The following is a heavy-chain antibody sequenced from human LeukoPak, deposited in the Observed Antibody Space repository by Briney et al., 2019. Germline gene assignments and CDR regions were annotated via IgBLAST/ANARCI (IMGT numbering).Heavy chain of an antibody. CDR3: ARGSKGPRLLY. D-gene: IGHD6-6*01. V-gene: IGHV4-39*07. CDR1: GGSVSSSGYY. Sequence: SETLSLTCTVSGGSVSSSGYYWGWIRQPPGKGLEWIGEISDSGSINFNPSLKSRVTISVDTAKNQFSLKLNSVTAADTAVYYCARGSKGPRLLYWGQGTLVTVSS. J-gene: IGHJ4*02. CDR2: ISDSGSI.